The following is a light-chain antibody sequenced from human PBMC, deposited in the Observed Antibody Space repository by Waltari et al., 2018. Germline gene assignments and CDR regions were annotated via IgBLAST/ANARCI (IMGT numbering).Light chain of an antibody. CDR1: SSNIGAGYD. CDR3: QSYDSSLSGSV. Sequence: QSVLTQPPSVSGAPGPRVTISCTGSSSNIGAGYDLHWYQQLPGTAPKLPIYGNSHRPSGVPDRFSGSKSGTSASLAITGLQAEDEADYYCQSYDSSLSGSVFGGGTKLTVL. CDR2: GNS. V-gene: IGLV1-40*01. J-gene: IGLJ2*01.